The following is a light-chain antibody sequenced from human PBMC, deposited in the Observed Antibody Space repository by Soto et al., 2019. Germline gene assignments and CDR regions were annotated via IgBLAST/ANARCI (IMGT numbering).Light chain of an antibody. CDR1: QSVSSY. Sequence: EIVLTQSTATLSLSPGERATLSCRASQSVSSYLAWYQQQPGQAPRLLIYDASNRSTGIPARFSGSGSGTDFTLTISRLEPEDFAVYYCQQRSNWTWTFGQGTKVEIK. J-gene: IGKJ1*01. V-gene: IGKV3-11*01. CDR2: DAS. CDR3: QQRSNWTWT.